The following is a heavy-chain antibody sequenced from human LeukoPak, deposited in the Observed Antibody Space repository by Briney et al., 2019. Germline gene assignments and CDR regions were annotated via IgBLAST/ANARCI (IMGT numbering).Heavy chain of an antibody. CDR3: AKGIYGDHYFDY. V-gene: IGHV3-30*18. D-gene: IGHD4-17*01. CDR1: GFTFSSYG. J-gene: IGHJ4*02. Sequence: GRSLRLSCAASGFTFSSYGMHWVRQAPGKGLEWVAVISYDGSNKYYADSVKGRFPISSDNSKNTLYLQMNSLRAEDTAVYYCAKGIYGDHYFDYWGQGTLVTVSS. CDR2: ISYDGSNK.